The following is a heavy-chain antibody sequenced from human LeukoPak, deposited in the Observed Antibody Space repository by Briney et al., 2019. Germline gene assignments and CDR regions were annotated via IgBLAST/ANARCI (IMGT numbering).Heavy chain of an antibody. CDR1: GGTFSSYA. Sequence: GSSVKVSCKASGGTFSSYAISWVRQAPGQGLEWMGGIIPIFGTANYAQKFQGRVTITTDESTSTAYMELSSLSSEDTAVYYCARGPTGTTTMDVWGKGTTVTVSS. D-gene: IGHD1-1*01. V-gene: IGHV1-69*05. CDR3: ARGPTGTTTMDV. J-gene: IGHJ6*03. CDR2: IIPIFGTA.